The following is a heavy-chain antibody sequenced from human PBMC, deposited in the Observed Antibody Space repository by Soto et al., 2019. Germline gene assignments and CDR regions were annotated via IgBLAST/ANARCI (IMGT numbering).Heavy chain of an antibody. CDR3: AKGWGDY. V-gene: IGHV3-23*01. J-gene: IGHJ4*02. CDR1: GININNYV. D-gene: IGHD7-27*01. CDR2: ISGSGGST. Sequence: EVQLLESGGALVQPGGSLRLSCAVSGININNYVMSWVRQAPGKGLEWASSISGSGGSTYYADSVKGRFTISRDNSKNTLYLPMNSLRAEDTAVYYCAKGWGDYWGQGTQVTVSS.